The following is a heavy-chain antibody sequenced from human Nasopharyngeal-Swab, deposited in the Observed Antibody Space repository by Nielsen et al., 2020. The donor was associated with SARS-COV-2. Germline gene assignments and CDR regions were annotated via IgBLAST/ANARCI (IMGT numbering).Heavy chain of an antibody. CDR1: GGSFSGYY. V-gene: IGHV4-34*01. Sequence: GSLRLSCAVYGGSFSGYYWSWIRQPPGKGLEWIGEINHSGSTNYNPSLKSRVTISVDTSKNQFSLKLSSETAADTAVYYCARDPRSGVFDYWGQGTLVTVSS. CDR3: ARDPRSGVFDY. CDR2: INHSGST. J-gene: IGHJ4*02. D-gene: IGHD3-10*01.